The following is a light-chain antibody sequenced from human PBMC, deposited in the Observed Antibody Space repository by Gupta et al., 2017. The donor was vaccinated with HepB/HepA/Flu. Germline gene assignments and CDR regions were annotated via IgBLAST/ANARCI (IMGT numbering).Light chain of an antibody. Sequence: QSVLTQPPSVSGAPGQRVTISCTGSSSNIGAGSDVNWYQQLPRTAPKLLIHANTNRPSGVPDRFSGSKSGTSASLAITGLQAEDEADYYCQSYDSSLSSYVFGTGTKVTVL. J-gene: IGLJ1*01. CDR2: ANT. V-gene: IGLV1-40*01. CDR1: SSNIGAGSD. CDR3: QSYDSSLSSYV.